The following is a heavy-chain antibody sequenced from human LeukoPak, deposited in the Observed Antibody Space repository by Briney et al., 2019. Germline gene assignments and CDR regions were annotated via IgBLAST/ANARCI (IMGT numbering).Heavy chain of an antibody. J-gene: IGHJ4*02. CDR3: ARGFGCCSGGSCYSGVAGFDY. CDR2: IYHSGST. Sequence: PSETLSLTCAVSGYSISSGYYWGWIRQPPGKGLEWIGSIYHSGSTNYNPSLKSRVTISVDTSKNQFSLKLSSVTAADTAVYYCARGFGCCSGGSCYSGVAGFDYWGQGTLVTVSS. D-gene: IGHD2-15*01. CDR1: GYSISSGYY. V-gene: IGHV4-38-2*01.